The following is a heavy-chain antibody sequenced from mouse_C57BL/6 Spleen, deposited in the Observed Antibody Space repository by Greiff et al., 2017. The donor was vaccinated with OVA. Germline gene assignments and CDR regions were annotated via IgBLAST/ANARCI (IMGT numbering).Heavy chain of an antibody. D-gene: IGHD2-4*01. CDR3: ARRHYDYDGWIAY. V-gene: IGHV1-22*01. CDR1: GYTFTDYN. CDR2: INPNNGGT. J-gene: IGHJ3*01. Sequence: EVQLQQSGPELVKPGASVKMSCKASGYTFTDYNMHWVKQSHGKSLEWIGYINPNNGGTRYNQKFKGKATLTVNKSSSTAYMELRSLTSEDSAVYDCARRHYDYDGWIAYWGQGTLVTVSA.